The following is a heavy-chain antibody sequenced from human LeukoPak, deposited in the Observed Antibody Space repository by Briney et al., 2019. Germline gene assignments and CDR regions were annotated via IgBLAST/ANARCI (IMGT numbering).Heavy chain of an antibody. D-gene: IGHD3-22*01. CDR2: IYYSGST. CDR3: ANERQHYYDSSGCYPL. V-gene: IGHV4-39*01. CDR1: GGSISRSSYY. Sequence: SETLSLTCTVSGGSISRSSYYWGWIRQPPGKGLEWIGSIYYSGSTYYNPSLKSRVTISVDTSKNQFSLKLSSVTAADTAVYYCANERQHYYDSSGCYPLWGQGTLVTVSS. J-gene: IGHJ4*02.